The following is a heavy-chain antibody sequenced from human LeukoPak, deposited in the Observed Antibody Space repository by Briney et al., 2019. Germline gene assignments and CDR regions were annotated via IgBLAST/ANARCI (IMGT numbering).Heavy chain of an antibody. CDR2: INPNSGGT. V-gene: IGHV1-2*02. D-gene: IGHD2-2*01. J-gene: IGHJ4*02. CDR1: GYTFTGYY. Sequence: ASVKVSCKASGYTFTGYYMHWVRQAPGQGLEWMGWINPNSGGTNYAQKFQGRVTMTRDTSISTAYMEPSRLRSDDTAVYYCARDSAPAMPYYFDYWGQGTLVTVSS. CDR3: ARDSAPAMPYYFDY.